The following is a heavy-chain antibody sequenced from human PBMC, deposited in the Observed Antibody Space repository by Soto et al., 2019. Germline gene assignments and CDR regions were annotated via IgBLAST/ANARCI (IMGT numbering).Heavy chain of an antibody. CDR2: MNPDSGDT. D-gene: IGHD7-27*01. CDR1: GYTFTNYD. CDR3: ARSRGGTGVHFDY. V-gene: IGHV1-8*01. J-gene: IGHJ4*02. Sequence: ASVKVSCKASGYTFTNYDINWVRQATGQGPEWMGWMNPDSGDTGYVPNFQGRVTMTRSTSISTAYMELSDLRSEDTAVYYCARSRGGTGVHFDYWGQGTLVTAPQ.